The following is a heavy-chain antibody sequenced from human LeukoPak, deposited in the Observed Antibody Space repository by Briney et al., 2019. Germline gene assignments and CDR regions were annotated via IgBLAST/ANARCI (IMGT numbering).Heavy chain of an antibody. CDR3: ARRPYSGSPNWFDP. J-gene: IGHJ5*02. CDR2: INPSGGST. D-gene: IGHD1-26*01. CDR1: GYTFTSYY. V-gene: IGHV1-46*01. Sequence: ASVNVSCKASGYTFTSYYMHWVRQAPGQGLEWMGIINPSGGSTSYAQKFQGRVTMTRDTSTSTVYMELSSLKASDTAMYYCARRPYSGSPNWFDPWGQGTLVTVSS.